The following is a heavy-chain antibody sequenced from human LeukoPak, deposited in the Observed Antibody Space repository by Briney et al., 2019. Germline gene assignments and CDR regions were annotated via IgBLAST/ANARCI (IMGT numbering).Heavy chain of an antibody. V-gene: IGHV4-59*08. Sequence: KPSETLSLTCTVSGGSISSYYWTWIRQPPGKGLEWIGYIYYSGSTNYNPSLKSRVTISVDTSKNQFSLKLSSVTAADTAVYYCARVDYGSNFFDYWGQGTLVTVSS. CDR3: ARVDYGSNFFDY. J-gene: IGHJ4*02. CDR2: IYYSGST. D-gene: IGHD4-23*01. CDR1: GGSISSYY.